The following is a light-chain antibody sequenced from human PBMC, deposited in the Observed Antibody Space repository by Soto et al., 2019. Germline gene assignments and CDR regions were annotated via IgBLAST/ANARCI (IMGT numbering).Light chain of an antibody. J-gene: IGKJ1*01. CDR3: QQYGDLPRT. V-gene: IGKV3-20*01. CDR1: QSVSSSY. CDR2: GAS. Sequence: EIVWTQSPGTLSLSPGERATLFCRASQSVSSSYLAWYQQKPGQAPRLLIYGASSRATGIPDRFSGSGSETDFTLTINRLEPEDFAVYYCQQYGDLPRTFGQGTRVEIK.